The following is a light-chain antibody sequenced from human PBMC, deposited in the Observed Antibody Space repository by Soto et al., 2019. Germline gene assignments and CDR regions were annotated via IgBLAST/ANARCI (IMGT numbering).Light chain of an antibody. CDR2: GVS. J-gene: IGKJ2*01. CDR3: QQYNNWPPYT. V-gene: IGKV3-15*01. Sequence: EIVMTQSPGTLSVSPWERATLSCRASQSISRNLAWYQQKPGRAPRLLIYGVSTRATGIPARFSGSGSETEFTLTISSLQSEDFAVYYCQQYNNWPPYTFGQGTKVDIK. CDR1: QSISRN.